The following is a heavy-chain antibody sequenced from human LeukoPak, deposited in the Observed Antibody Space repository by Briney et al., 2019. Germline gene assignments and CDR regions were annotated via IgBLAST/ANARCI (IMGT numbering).Heavy chain of an antibody. Sequence: GGSLRLSCAASGFTFSSYAMSWVRQAPGKGLEWVSAISGSGGSTYYADSVKGRFTISRDSSKSTLYMHSLRAEDTAVYYCARGVDYAAYYYGMDVWGQGTTVTVSS. CDR2: ISGSGGST. V-gene: IGHV3-23*01. D-gene: IGHD4-17*01. CDR3: ARGVDYAAYYYGMDV. J-gene: IGHJ6*02. CDR1: GFTFSSYA.